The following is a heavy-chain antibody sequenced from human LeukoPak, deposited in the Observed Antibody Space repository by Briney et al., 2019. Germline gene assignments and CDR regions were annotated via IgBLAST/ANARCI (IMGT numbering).Heavy chain of an antibody. CDR1: GYTFTSYD. CDR2: ISAYNGNT. Sequence: ASVKVSCNGSGYTFTSYDINWVRQAPGQRLEWMGWISAYNGNTNYAQKLQGRVTMTTDTSTSTAYMELRSLRSDDTAVYYCARDRDVLLWFGELTTFDYWGQGTLVTVSS. CDR3: ARDRDVLLWFGELTTFDY. V-gene: IGHV1-18*01. J-gene: IGHJ4*02. D-gene: IGHD3-10*01.